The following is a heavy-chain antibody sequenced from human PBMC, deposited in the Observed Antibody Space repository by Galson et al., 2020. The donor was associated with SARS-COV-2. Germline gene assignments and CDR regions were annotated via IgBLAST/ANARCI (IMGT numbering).Heavy chain of an antibody. CDR1: GGSISSSSYY. CDR2: IYYSGST. D-gene: IGHD6-13*01. V-gene: IGHV4-39*01. J-gene: IGHJ6*02. Sequence: ETSETLSLTCTVSGGSISSSSYYWGWIRQPPGKGLEWIGSIYYSGSTYYNPSLKSRVTISVDTSKNQFSLKLSSVTAADTAVYYCARHRLEDSSSWYYYGMDVWGQGTTVTVSS. CDR3: ARHRLEDSSSWYYYGMDV.